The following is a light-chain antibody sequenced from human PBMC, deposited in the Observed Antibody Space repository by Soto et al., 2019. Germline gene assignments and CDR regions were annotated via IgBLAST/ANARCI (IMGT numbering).Light chain of an antibody. V-gene: IGKV3-11*01. Sequence: EIVLTQSPATLSLSPGERATLSCRASQSVSSYLAWYQQKPGQAPRLLIYDASNRATGIPARFSGSGSGTDFTLTIRSLEPEDFAVYYCQQRSNWLPITFGQGTRREIK. CDR1: QSVSSY. CDR2: DAS. CDR3: QQRSNWLPIT. J-gene: IGKJ5*01.